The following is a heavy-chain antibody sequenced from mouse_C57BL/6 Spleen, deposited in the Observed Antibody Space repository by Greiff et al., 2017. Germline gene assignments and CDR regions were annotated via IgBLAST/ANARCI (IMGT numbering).Heavy chain of an antibody. J-gene: IGHJ3*01. D-gene: IGHD1-1*01. Sequence: QVQLQQSGAELARPGASVKLSCKASGYTFTSYGISWVKQRTGQGLEWIGEIYPRSGNTYYNEKFKGKATLTADKSSSTAYMELRSLTSEDSAVYFCAREHYGSSSPWFAYWGQGTLVTVSA. CDR1: GYTFTSYG. V-gene: IGHV1-81*01. CDR3: AREHYGSSSPWFAY. CDR2: IYPRSGNT.